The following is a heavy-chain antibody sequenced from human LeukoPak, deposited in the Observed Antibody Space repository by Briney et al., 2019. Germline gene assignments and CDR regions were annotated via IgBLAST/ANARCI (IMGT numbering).Heavy chain of an antibody. V-gene: IGHV4-30-4*08. CDR3: ARGITIFGVVPRWFDP. CDR1: GGSISSGDYY. J-gene: IGHJ5*02. Sequence: SQTLSLTCTVSGGSISSGDYYWSWIRQPPGKGLEWIGYIYYSGSTYYNPPLKSRVTISVDTSKNQFSLKLSSVTAADTAVYYCARGITIFGVVPRWFDPWGQGTLVTVSS. CDR2: IYYSGST. D-gene: IGHD3-3*01.